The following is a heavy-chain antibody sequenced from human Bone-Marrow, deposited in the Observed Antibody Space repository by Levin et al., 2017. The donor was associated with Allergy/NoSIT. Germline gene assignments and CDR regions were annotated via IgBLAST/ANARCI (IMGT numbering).Heavy chain of an antibody. D-gene: IGHD3-22*01. CDR1: GYTFTSYD. V-gene: IGHV1-8*01. CDR2: MNPNSGNT. Sequence: GASVKVSCKASGYTFTSYDINWVRQATGQGLEWMGWMNPNSGNTGYAQKFQGRVTMTRNTSISTAYMELSSLRSEDTAVYYCARRRYYDSSGYYRYYYYGMDVWGQGTTVTVSS. J-gene: IGHJ6*02. CDR3: ARRRYYDSSGYYRYYYYGMDV.